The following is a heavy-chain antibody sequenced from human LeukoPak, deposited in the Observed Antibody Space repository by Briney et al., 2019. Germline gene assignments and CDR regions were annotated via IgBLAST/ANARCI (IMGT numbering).Heavy chain of an antibody. CDR2: MNPNSGNT. Sequence: ASVKVSCQASGYTFTNYDISRVRQATGQGLEWMGWMNPNSGNTGYAEKFKGRVTMTRDTSISTAYMELSSLRSDDTAVYYCARNSGSADCWGWASLVTVSS. D-gene: IGHD5-12*01. CDR1: GYTFTNYD. CDR3: ARNSGSADC. J-gene: IGHJ4*02. V-gene: IGHV1-8*01.